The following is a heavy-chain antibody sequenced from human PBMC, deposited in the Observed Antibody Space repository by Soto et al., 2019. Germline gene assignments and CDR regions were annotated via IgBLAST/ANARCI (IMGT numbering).Heavy chain of an antibody. D-gene: IGHD3-22*01. J-gene: IGHJ4*02. CDR2: IYHSGST. V-gene: IGHV4-4*02. CDR3: ARFDSSGYYGSGYLDY. Sequence: QVQLQESGPGLVKPSGTLSLTCAVSGGSISSSNWWSWVRQPPGKGLEWIGEIYHSGSTNYNPSLKRRVTISXXKXKTXFSLRLSSVTAADTAVYYCARFDSSGYYGSGYLDYWGQGTLVTVSS. CDR1: GGSISSSNW.